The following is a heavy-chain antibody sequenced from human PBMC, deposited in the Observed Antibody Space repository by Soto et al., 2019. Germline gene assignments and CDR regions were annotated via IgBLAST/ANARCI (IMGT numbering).Heavy chain of an antibody. V-gene: IGHV3-23*01. CDR3: AKADSYYSSQVKIDY. D-gene: IGHD6-13*01. CDR1: GFTFSSYW. J-gene: IGHJ4*02. Sequence: PGGSLRLSCAASGFTFSSYWMHWVRQAPGKGLVWVSRINPGGGSTYYADSVKGRFTISRDNSKNTLYLQMNSLRAEDTAVYYCAKADSYYSSQVKIDYWGQGTLVTVSS. CDR2: INPGGGST.